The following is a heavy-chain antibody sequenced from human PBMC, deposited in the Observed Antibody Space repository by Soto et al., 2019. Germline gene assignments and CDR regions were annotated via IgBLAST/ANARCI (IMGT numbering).Heavy chain of an antibody. CDR3: ARGGGVGVAGSAAFDM. V-gene: IGHV1-2*02. CDR2: INPATGAA. D-gene: IGHD3-3*01. CDR1: GYPVTAYY. Sequence: QLHLVQSGAVVKKPGASVTVSCSASGYPVTAYYMHWVRQAPGRGLEWMGGINPATGAAKYTQTCQGRVTMTRDTSTSTGFMELGGLTSEDTAVFYCARGGGVGVAGSAAFDMWGQGTLVTVSS. J-gene: IGHJ3*02.